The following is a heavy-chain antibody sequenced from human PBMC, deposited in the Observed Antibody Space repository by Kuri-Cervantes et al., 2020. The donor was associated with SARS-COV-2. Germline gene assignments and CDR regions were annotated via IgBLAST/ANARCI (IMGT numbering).Heavy chain of an antibody. CDR3: ARGIAVAGAKYFDY. J-gene: IGHJ4*02. V-gene: IGHV4-61*02. Sequence: SETLSPTWTVSGGSISSGSYYWTWIRQPAGKGLEWIGRLYTRGGTNYNPSLKSRVTISADTSKNQFSLNLSSVTAADTAVYYCARGIAVAGAKYFDYWGQGTLVTVSS. D-gene: IGHD6-19*01. CDR2: LYTRGGT. CDR1: GGSISSGSYY.